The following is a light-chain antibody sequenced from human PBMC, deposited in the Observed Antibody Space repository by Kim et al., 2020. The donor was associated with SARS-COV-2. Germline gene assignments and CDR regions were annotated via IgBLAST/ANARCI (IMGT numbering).Light chain of an antibody. V-gene: IGKV3-20*01. CDR3: HHYGSSPDT. CDR1: QSVSSSS. CDR2: GAS. J-gene: IGKJ4*01. Sequence: LSPGESATLSCRASQSVSSSSLAWYQQKSGQAPRLLIFGASSRATGIPDRFSGSGSGTDFTLTISRLEPEDLAVYYCHHYGSSPDTFGGGTKLEI.